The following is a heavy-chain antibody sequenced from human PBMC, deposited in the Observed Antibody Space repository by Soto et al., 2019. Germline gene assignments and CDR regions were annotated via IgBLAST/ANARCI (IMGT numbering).Heavy chain of an antibody. CDR1: GDSITDYY. CDR2: IYYSGSA. V-gene: IGHV4-59*01. J-gene: IGHJ5*02. Sequence: QVQLQESGPGLVKPSETLSLTCTVSGDSITDYYWSWIRQSPGKGLEWIGYIYYSGSASYKPSLKSRVTISVDTSKNQFSLKMTSVTTADTAVYYCARGRRNWFDPWGQGTLVTVSS. CDR3: ARGRRNWFDP.